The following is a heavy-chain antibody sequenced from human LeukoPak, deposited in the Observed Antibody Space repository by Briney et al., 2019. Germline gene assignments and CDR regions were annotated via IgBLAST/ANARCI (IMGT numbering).Heavy chain of an antibody. D-gene: IGHD2-15*01. CDR3: SLGYCSGGSCYYDY. CDR2: ISAYNGNT. J-gene: IGHJ4*02. Sequence: GASVKVSCKASGYTFTSYGISWVRQAPGQGLEWMGWISAYNGNTNYAQKLWGRVTMTTDTSTSTAYMELRSLRSDDTAVYYCSLGYCSGGSCYYDYWGQGTLVTVSS. CDR1: GYTFTSYG. V-gene: IGHV1-18*04.